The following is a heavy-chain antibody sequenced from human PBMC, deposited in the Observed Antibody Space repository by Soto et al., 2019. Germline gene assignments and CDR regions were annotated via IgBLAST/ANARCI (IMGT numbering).Heavy chain of an antibody. CDR1: GFTFSRHW. Sequence: GGSLRLSCAASGFTFSRHWMHWVRQAPGKGLVWVSRIDSYGSSTYYADSVKGRFTISRDNPKNTLYLQMNSLRAEDTAVYYCANLVVIQGDYCYFDYWGQGTLVTVSS. V-gene: IGHV3-74*01. CDR2: IDSYGSST. CDR3: ANLVVIQGDYCYFDY. J-gene: IGHJ4*02. D-gene: IGHD4-17*01.